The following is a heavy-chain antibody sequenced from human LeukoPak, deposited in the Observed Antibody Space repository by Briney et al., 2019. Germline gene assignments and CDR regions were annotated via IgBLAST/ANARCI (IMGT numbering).Heavy chain of an antibody. J-gene: IGHJ4*02. CDR2: ISSSSSYI. D-gene: IGHD3-10*01. CDR1: GFSFSSYG. V-gene: IGHV3-21*01. Sequence: KPGGSLRLSCAGSGFSFSSYGMNWVRQAPGKGLEWVSSISSSSSYIYYADSVKGRFTISRDNAKNSLYLQMNSLRAEDTAVYYCATDLLWFGDSYFDYWGQGTLVTVSS. CDR3: ATDLLWFGDSYFDY.